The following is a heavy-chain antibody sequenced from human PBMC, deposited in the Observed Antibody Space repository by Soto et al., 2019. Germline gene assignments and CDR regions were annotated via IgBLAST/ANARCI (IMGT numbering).Heavy chain of an antibody. CDR2: ISWNSGSI. V-gene: IGHV3-9*01. Sequence: EVQLVESGGGLVQPGGSLRLSCAASGFTFDDYAMHWVRQAPGKGLEWVSGISWNSGSIGYADSVKGRFTISRDNAKNSLYLQMNSLRAEDTALYYCAKDIGGYSYGNDAFDIWGQVTMVTVSS. CDR3: AKDIGGYSYGNDAFDI. D-gene: IGHD5-18*01. J-gene: IGHJ3*02. CDR1: GFTFDDYA.